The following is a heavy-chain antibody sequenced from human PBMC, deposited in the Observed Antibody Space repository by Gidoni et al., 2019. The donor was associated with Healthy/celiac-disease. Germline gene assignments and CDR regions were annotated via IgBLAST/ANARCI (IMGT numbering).Heavy chain of an antibody. CDR2: INHSGST. CDR3: ARIPFPTYCGGDCYSRRTGYYYYGMDV. Sequence: QVQLQQWGAGLLKPSETLSLTCAVYGGSFSGYYWSWIRQPPRKGLEWIGEINHSGSTNYNPSLKSRVTRSVDTSKNQFSLKLSSVTAADTAVYYCARIPFPTYCGGDCYSRRTGYYYYGMDVWGQGTTVTVSS. J-gene: IGHJ6*02. CDR1: GGSFSGYY. D-gene: IGHD2-21*02. V-gene: IGHV4-34*01.